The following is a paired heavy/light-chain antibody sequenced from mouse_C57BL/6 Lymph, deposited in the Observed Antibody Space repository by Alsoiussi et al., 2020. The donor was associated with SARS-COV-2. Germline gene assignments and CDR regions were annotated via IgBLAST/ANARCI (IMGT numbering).Light chain of an antibody. J-gene: IGLJ1*01. CDR1: TGAVTTSNY. Sequence: QAVVTQESALTTSPGETVTLTCRSSTGAVTTSNYANWVQEKPDHLFTGLIGGTNNRAPGVPARFSGSLIGDKAALTITGAQTEDETIYFCALWYSNHWVFGGGTKLTVL. CDR3: ALWYSNHWV. V-gene: IGLV1*01. CDR2: GTN.
Heavy chain of an antibody. CDR2: INPSNGGT. V-gene: IGHV1-53*01. D-gene: IGHD1-1*02. CDR1: GYTFTSYW. CDR3: VYGVRAWFAF. Sequence: QVQLQQPGTELVKPGASMKLSCKASGYTFTSYWMHWVKQRPGQGLEWIGNINPSNGGTNYNEKFKNKATLTVDKSSSTAYMQLSSLTSEDSAVYYCVYGVRAWFAFWGQGTLVTVSA. J-gene: IGHJ3*01.